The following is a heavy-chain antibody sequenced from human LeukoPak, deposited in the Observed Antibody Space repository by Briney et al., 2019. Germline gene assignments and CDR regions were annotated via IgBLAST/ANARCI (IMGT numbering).Heavy chain of an antibody. J-gene: IGHJ6*02. Sequence: SETLSLTCTVSGGSISSYYWSWIRQPAGKGLEWIGRIYTSGSTNYNPPLKSRVTMSVDTSKNQFSLKLSSVTAADTAVYYCARPSRRSYYYGMDVWGQGTTVTVSS. CDR1: GGSISSYY. CDR2: IYTSGST. CDR3: ARPSRRSYYYGMDV. D-gene: IGHD2-2*01. V-gene: IGHV4-4*07.